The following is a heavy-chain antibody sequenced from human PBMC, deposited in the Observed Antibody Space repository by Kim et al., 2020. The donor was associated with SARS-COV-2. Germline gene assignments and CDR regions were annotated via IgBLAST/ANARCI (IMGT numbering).Heavy chain of an antibody. CDR3: AAAPGIAAAGPLLYYYGMDV. V-gene: IGHV1-58*01. CDR1: GFTFTSSA. J-gene: IGHJ6*02. CDR2: IVVGSGNT. Sequence: SVKVSCKASGFTFTSSAVQWVRQARGQRLEWIGWIVVGSGNTNYAQTFQERVTITRDMSTSTAYMELSSLRSEDTAVYYCAAAPGIAAAGPLLYYYGMDVWGQGTTVTVSS. D-gene: IGHD6-13*01.